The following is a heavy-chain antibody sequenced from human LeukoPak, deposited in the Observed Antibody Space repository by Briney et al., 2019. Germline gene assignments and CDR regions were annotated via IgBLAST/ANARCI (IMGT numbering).Heavy chain of an antibody. V-gene: IGHV3-23*05. Sequence: GGSLRLSCEASGFTFSAYAMTWVRQAPGKGLEWVSSIGSDNKPHYSESVKGRFAISRDNSKNTLYLQMNSLRAEDTAVYYCAKANKGYYFDYWGQGTLVTVSS. CDR2: IGSDNKP. D-gene: IGHD1/OR15-1a*01. J-gene: IGHJ4*02. CDR1: GFTFSAYA. CDR3: AKANKGYYFDY.